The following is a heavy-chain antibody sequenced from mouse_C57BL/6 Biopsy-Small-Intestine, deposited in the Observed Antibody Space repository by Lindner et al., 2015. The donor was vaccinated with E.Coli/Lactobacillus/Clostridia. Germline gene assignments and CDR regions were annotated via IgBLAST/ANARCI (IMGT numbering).Heavy chain of an antibody. J-gene: IGHJ2*01. V-gene: IGHV1-81*01. CDR2: IYPGDGDT. D-gene: IGHD2-1*01. CDR3: ARSRGNYYFDY. CDR1: GYTFTSYG. Sequence: VQLQESGAELARPGASVKLSCKASGYTFTSYGISWVKQRTGQGLEWIGRIYPGDGDTNYNGKFKGKATLTADKSSSTAYMQLSSLTSEDSAVYFCARSRGNYYFDYWGQGTTLTVSS.